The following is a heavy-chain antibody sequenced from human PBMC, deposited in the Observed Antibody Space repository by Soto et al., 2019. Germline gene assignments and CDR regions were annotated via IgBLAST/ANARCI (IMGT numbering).Heavy chain of an antibody. CDR3: GRLIHCLTTSCYFDY. D-gene: IGHD2-2*01. V-gene: IGHV1-18*01. J-gene: IGHJ4*02. Sequence: GASVKVSCKASGYTFTSYGISWVRQAPGQGLEWMGWISAYNGNTKYSQKFQGRVTITRDTSASTAYMELSSLRSEDTSVYYCGRLIHCLTTSCYFDYWGQGALVTVSS. CDR2: ISAYNGNT. CDR1: GYTFTSYG.